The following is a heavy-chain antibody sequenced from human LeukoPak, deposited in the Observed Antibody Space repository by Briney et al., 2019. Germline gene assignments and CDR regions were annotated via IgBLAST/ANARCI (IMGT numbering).Heavy chain of an antibody. CDR1: AFTFSTYG. J-gene: IGHJ4*02. CDR3: ARVSLGGHWDLGR. D-gene: IGHD1-26*01. Sequence: GRSLRLSCAASAFTFSTYGMHWVRQAPGKGLEWVAVISYDGSNKYYADSVKGRFTISRDNSKNTLYLQMNSLKTEDTAVYYCARVSLGGHWDLGRWGQGTLVTVSS. V-gene: IGHV3-30*03. CDR2: ISYDGSNK.